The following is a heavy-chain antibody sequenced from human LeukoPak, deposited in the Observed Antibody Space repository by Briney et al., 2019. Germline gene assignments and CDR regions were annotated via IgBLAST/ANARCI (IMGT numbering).Heavy chain of an antibody. D-gene: IGHD2-21*02. CDR2: IKQDGSAK. CDR3: AREMVTATSYYMDV. J-gene: IGHJ6*03. V-gene: IGHV3-7*01. Sequence: PGGSLRLSCAASGFTFSSYWMSWVHQAPGKGLEWVANIKQDGSAKYYVDSVKGRFTISRDNVKNSLYLQMNSLRAEDTAVYYCAREMVTATSYYMDVWGKGTTVTVSS. CDR1: GFTFSSYW.